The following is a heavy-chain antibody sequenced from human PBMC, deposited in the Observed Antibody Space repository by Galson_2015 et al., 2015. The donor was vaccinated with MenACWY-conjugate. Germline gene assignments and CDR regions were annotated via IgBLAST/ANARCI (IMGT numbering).Heavy chain of an antibody. CDR1: DDSLHSTTFY. J-gene: IGHJ6*02. D-gene: IGHD3-10*01. V-gene: IGHV4-39*07. CDR3: ARDVRAGYGELWDV. CDR2: INYSGST. Sequence: SLTCTVPDDSLHSTTFYWGWIRQPPGKGLEWIGSINYSGSTYYKPSLKSRVAISLDTPKKQFSLNLYSVTAADTAIYYCARDVRAGYGELWDVWGQGTTVTVSS.